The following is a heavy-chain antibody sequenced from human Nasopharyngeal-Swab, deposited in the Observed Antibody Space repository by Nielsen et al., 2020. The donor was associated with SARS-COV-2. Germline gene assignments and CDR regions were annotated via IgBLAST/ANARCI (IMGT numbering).Heavy chain of an antibody. J-gene: IGHJ6*03. CDR3: ARRRGPAYYYCMDV. CDR1: GDSFSRGDYY. CDR2: IYHTGST. Sequence: SDTLSLTCRVSGDSFSRGDYYWSWICQSPVKGLEWIGYIYHTGSTSYNPSLRSRVIISSDASKNQFSLRLSSVTAADTAMYYCARRRGPAYYYCMDVWGKGTPVTVSS. D-gene: IGHD3-16*01. V-gene: IGHV4-30-4*02.